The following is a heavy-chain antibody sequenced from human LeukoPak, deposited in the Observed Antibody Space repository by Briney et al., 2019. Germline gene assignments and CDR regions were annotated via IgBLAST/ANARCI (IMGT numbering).Heavy chain of an antibody. V-gene: IGHV4-61*02. Sequence: SETLSLTCTVSGGSISSGSYYWSWIRQPAGKGLEWIGRIYTGGSTNYNPSLKNRVTISLDTSKNQFSLKLSSVTAADTAVYYCARQYSDILTGYHRGELYWYFDLWGRGTLVTVSS. CDR3: ARQYSDILTGYHRGELYWYFDL. CDR1: GGSISSGSYY. D-gene: IGHD3-9*01. CDR2: IYTGGST. J-gene: IGHJ2*01.